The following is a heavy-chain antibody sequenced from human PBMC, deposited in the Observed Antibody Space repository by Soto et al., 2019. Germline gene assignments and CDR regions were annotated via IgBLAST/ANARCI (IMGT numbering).Heavy chain of an antibody. D-gene: IGHD5-18*01. J-gene: IGHJ6*02. Sequence: GESLKISCKGSGYNFKTYWIAWVRQMPGQGLEWMGIIYPGDSDTRYSPSFQGQVTISADKSISTAYLQWSSLKASDTAMYYCARHSGYRYGYEKLFGNYGMDVWGQGTTISVSS. V-gene: IGHV5-51*01. CDR2: IYPGDSDT. CDR1: GYNFKTYW. CDR3: ARHSGYRYGYEKLFGNYGMDV.